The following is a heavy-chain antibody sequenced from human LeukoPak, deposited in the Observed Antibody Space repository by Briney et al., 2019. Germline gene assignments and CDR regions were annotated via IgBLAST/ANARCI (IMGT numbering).Heavy chain of an antibody. D-gene: IGHD2-2*01. CDR1: GGSISSSSYY. V-gene: IGHV4-39*01. J-gene: IGHJ4*02. CDR3: AYTSGYQLLSSDSGDY. CDR2: IYYSGST. Sequence: SETLSLTCTVSGGSISSSSYYWGWIRQPPGKGLEWIGSIYYSGSTYYNPSLKSRVTISVDTSKNQFSLKLSSVTAADTAVYYCAYTSGYQLLSSDSGDYWGQGTLVTVSS.